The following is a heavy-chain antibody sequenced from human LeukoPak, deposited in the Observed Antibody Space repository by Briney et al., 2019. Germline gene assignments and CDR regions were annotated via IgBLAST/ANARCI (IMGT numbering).Heavy chain of an antibody. Sequence: PSETLSLTCAVYGGSFSGYYWSWIRQPPGKGLEWIGEINHSGSTNYNPSLKSRVTISVDTSKNQFSLKLSSVTAADTAVYYCARENFWSGYYSYFDYWGQGTLVTVSS. V-gene: IGHV4-34*01. J-gene: IGHJ4*02. CDR1: GGSFSGYY. D-gene: IGHD3-3*01. CDR2: INHSGST. CDR3: ARENFWSGYYSYFDY.